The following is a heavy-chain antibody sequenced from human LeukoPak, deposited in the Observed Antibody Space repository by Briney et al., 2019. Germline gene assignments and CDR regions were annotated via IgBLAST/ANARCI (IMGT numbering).Heavy chain of an antibody. V-gene: IGHV1-69*05. CDR2: IIPIFGTA. J-gene: IGHJ5*02. CDR3: ARDQIILGWQQLVHNWFDP. D-gene: IGHD6-13*01. Sequence: SVTVSCKASGGTFSSYAISWVRQAPGQGLEWMGGIIPIFGTANYAQKFQGRVTITTDESTSTAYMELSSLRSEGTAVYYCARDQIILGWQQLVHNWFDPWAREPWSPSPQ. CDR1: GGTFSSYA.